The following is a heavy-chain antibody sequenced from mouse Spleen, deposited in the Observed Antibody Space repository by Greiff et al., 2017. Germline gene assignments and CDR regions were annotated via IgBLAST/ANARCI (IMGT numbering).Heavy chain of an antibody. D-gene: IGHD2-4*01. CDR2: INPSNGRT. J-gene: IGHJ4*01. Sequence: QVQLQQSGAELVKPGASVKLSCKASGYTFTSYWMHWVKQRPGQGLEWIGEINPSNGRTNYNEKFKSKATLTVDKSSSTAYMQLSSLTSEDSAVYYCARGGIYYDTSYAMDYWGQGTSVTVSS. CDR1: GYTFTSYW. V-gene: IGHV1S81*02. CDR3: ARGGIYYDTSYAMDY.